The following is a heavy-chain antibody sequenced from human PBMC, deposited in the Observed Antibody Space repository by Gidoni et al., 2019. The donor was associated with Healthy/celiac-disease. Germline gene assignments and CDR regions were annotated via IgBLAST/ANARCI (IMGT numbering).Heavy chain of an antibody. Sequence: EQLLSSGRCLLQPGVSLRLSCAASGFTVSSNYMSWVRQAPGKGVEWVSVIDGGGSTYYADSVKCRFTISRDNSKNTLYLQMNSLRDEDTDVYYCAGLWCGELFLFDYWGQGTLVTVSS. V-gene: IGHV3-53*01. CDR1: GFTVSSNY. J-gene: IGHJ4*02. CDR2: IDGGGST. CDR3: AGLWCGELFLFDY. D-gene: IGHD3-10*01.